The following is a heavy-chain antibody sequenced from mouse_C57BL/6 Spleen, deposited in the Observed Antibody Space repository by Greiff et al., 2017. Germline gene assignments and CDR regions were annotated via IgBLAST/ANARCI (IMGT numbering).Heavy chain of an antibody. CDR1: GFTFSNYW. Sequence: EVKVVESGGGLVQPGGSMKLSCVASGFTFSNYWMNWVRQSPEKGLEWVAQIRLKSDNYATHYAVSVKGRFTISRDDSKSSVYLQMNNLRAEDTGIYYCTGSYYGNYYFDYWGQGTTLTVSS. V-gene: IGHV6-3*01. CDR3: TGSYYGNYYFDY. CDR2: IRLKSDNYAT. J-gene: IGHJ2*01. D-gene: IGHD2-1*01.